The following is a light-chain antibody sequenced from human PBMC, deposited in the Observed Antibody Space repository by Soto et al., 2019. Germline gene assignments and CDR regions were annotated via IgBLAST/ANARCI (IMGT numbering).Light chain of an antibody. CDR3: QQYDSFSVT. V-gene: IGKV1-8*01. CDR1: KGISSY. Sequence: AIRMPPSPSSFSASTGARVTLNCRASKGISSYLAWYQLKQGKAPKLLIYAASTLQSGVPPRFSGSGSGTEFSLTISSLQPEDFATYYCQQYDSFSVTFGQGTKVDI. J-gene: IGKJ1*01. CDR2: AAS.